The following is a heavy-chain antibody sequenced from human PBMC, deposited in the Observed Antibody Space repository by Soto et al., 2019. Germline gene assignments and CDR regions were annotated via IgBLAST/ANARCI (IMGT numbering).Heavy chain of an antibody. CDR2: IIPIFGTA. Sequence: QVQLVQSGAEVKKPGSSVKVSCKASGGTFSTYTISWIRQAPGQGLEWMGGIIPIFGTANYAQKFQGRVTITADESTSTVYMGLSTLRFEDTAVYYCARVGSMEAVAGNDSWGLGTLVTVFS. CDR1: GGTFSTYT. J-gene: IGHJ4*02. CDR3: ARVGSMEAVAGNDS. D-gene: IGHD6-19*01. V-gene: IGHV1-69*01.